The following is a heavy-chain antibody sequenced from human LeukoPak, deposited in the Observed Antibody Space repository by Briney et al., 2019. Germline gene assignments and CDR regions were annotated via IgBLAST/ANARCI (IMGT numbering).Heavy chain of an antibody. V-gene: IGHV3-30*03. Sequence: GGSLRLSCAASGFTFSSYGMHWIRQAPGKGLEWVAVISYDGSNKYYADSVKGRFTISRDNSKNTLYLQMNSLRAEDTAVYYCARGRYIDSARGKNIDSGSYNVFDHWGQGTLVTVSS. CDR1: GFTFSSYG. J-gene: IGHJ4*02. D-gene: IGHD3-10*01. CDR2: ISYDGSNK. CDR3: ARGRYIDSARGKNIDSGSYNVFDH.